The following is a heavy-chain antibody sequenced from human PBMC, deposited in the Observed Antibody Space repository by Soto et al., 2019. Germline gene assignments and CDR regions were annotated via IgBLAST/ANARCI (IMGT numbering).Heavy chain of an antibody. CDR2: INVGNGNT. CDR3: ARESGKALVWFGPFSLDY. Sequence: QVQLVQSGAEVKKPGASVKVSCKASGYTYTNNAMHWVRQAPGQSLEWMGWINVGNGNTKYSQKFQGRVTITRDTSATTAYMELSSLTSKDTAVYYCARESGKALVWFGPFSLDYWGQGTRVTVSS. V-gene: IGHV1-3*01. D-gene: IGHD3-10*01. J-gene: IGHJ4*02. CDR1: GYTYTNNA.